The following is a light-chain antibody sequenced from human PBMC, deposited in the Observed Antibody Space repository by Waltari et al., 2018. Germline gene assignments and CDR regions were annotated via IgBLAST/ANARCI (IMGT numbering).Light chain of an antibody. J-gene: IGKJ1*01. CDR3: QQRSSTPPT. V-gene: IGKV1-39*01. CDR2: AAS. Sequence: DIQMTQSPSSLSASVGDSVTITCRASQSISTYLNCYQQKPGQAPNHLIYAASTLQSCVLSRFSGGGSGTDFTLTISSLQPEDFATYCCQQRSSTPPTFGQGTRIEVK. CDR1: QSISTY.